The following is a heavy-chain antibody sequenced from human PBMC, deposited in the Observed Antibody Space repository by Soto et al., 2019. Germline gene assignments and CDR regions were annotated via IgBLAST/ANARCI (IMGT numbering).Heavy chain of an antibody. J-gene: IGHJ6*02. Sequence: EVQLLGSGGGLVQPGGSLRLSCAASGITFSSYAMSWVRQTPGKGLEWVSAISGSGGSTFYADYVKGRFTISRDNSKNTQYLQMNNLRAEDTAIYYCAVGRTVATPYHYYCGMDVWGQGTTVTVSS. V-gene: IGHV3-23*01. CDR2: ISGSGGST. D-gene: IGHD4-4*01. CDR1: GITFSSYA. CDR3: AVGRTVATPYHYYCGMDV.